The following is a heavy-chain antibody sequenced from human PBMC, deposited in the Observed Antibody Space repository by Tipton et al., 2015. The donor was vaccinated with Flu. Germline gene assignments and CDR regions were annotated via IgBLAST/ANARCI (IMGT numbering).Heavy chain of an antibody. Sequence: TLSLTCTVSGDSISRFYWSWIRQPPGKGLEWIGYSGRTNYNPSLKNRVTISLGTSKNNFSLQLKSVTASDTAVDYCSRLKRFALVNHTYYYGLDVWGHGTMVTVSS. CDR3: SRLKRFALVNHTYYYGLDV. J-gene: IGHJ6*02. D-gene: IGHD3/OR15-3a*01. CDR2: SGRT. CDR1: GDSISRFY. V-gene: IGHV4-59*08.